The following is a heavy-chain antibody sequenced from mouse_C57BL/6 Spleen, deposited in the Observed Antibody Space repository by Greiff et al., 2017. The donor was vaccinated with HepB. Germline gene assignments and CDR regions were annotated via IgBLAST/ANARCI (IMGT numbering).Heavy chain of an antibody. V-gene: IGHV5-17*01. CDR3: ARRDSSAWFAY. Sequence: EVNVVESGGGLVKPGGSLKLSCAASGFTFSDYGMHWVRQAPEKGLEWVAYISSGSSTIYYADTVKGRFTISRDNAKNTLFLQMTSLRSEDTAMYYCARRDSSAWFAYWGQGTLVTVSA. J-gene: IGHJ3*01. CDR1: GFTFSDYG. CDR2: ISSGSSTI. D-gene: IGHD3-2*02.